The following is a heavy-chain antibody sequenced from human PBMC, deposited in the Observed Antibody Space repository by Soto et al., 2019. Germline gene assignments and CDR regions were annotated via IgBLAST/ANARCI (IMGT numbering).Heavy chain of an antibody. CDR1: GGSFSRISYY. CDR3: ARLCPLDYYGSGSYPHDYFEY. CDR2: IYYSGRT. J-gene: IGHJ4*02. V-gene: IGHV4-39*01. Sequence: HLHLPDSGPALLKPSETLSLTCPVSGGSFSRISYYWGWIRQPPGKGLEWIGSIYYSGRTYYHPSLKSRVDISVYRPTNRFSMMLSCGTAADTAVYYCARLCPLDYYGSGSYPHDYFEYRVEGAPVTDSS. D-gene: IGHD3-10*01.